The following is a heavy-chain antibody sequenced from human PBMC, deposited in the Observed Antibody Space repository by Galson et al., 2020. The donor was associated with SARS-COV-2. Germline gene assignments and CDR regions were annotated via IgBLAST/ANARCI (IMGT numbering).Heavy chain of an antibody. CDR2: ISSSGSTI. CDR3: ARDSGASITIFGVVPHRWFDP. D-gene: IGHD3-3*01. V-gene: IGHV3-11*01. CDR1: GFTFSDYY. J-gene: IGHJ5*02. Sequence: GESLKISCAASGFTFSDYYMSWIRQAPGKGLEWVSYISSSGSTIYYADSVKGRFTISRDNAKNSLYLQMNSLRAEDTAVYYCARDSGASITIFGVVPHRWFDPWGQGTLVTVSS.